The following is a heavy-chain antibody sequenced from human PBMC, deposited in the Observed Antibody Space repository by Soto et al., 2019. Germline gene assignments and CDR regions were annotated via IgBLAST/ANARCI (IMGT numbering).Heavy chain of an antibody. CDR2: IYYSGST. CDR3: ARSPNYYYYGFDV. Sequence: SETLALTRAVSGGSVSSGTYFWSWLRQSPGKGLEWIAYIYYSGSTNYNPSLQRRSTISVDTSKSQVSLTLTYVTAADAAVYYCARSPNYYYYGFDVWGQGTTVTVSS. CDR1: GGSVSSGTYF. V-gene: IGHV4-61*01. J-gene: IGHJ6*02.